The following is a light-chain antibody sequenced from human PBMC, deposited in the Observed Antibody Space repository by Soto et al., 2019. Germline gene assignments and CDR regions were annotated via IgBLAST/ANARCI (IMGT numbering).Light chain of an antibody. CDR3: QQYGSSLTWT. J-gene: IGKJ1*01. CDR1: QSVSINY. Sequence: EIVLTQSPGTLSLSPGERATLSCRASQSVSINYLAWYQQKPGQAPRLLIYGASSRATGIPDRFSDSGSGTDFTLTISRLEPEDFAVYYCQQYGSSLTWTFGQGTKVEIK. CDR2: GAS. V-gene: IGKV3-20*01.